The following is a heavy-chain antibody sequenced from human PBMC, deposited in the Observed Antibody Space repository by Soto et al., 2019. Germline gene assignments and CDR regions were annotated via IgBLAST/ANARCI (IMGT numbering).Heavy chain of an antibody. J-gene: IGHJ6*02. D-gene: IGHD2-2*01. CDR3: ARAKGPAAILGPTARWVAGYYGMDV. Sequence: QVQLVQSGAEVKKPGSSVKVSCKASGGTFSSYAISWVRQAPGQGLEWMGGIIPIFGTANYAQKFQGRVTITADDSTSTAYMELSSRRSEDTAVYYCARAKGPAAILGPTARWVAGYYGMDVWGQGTTVTVSS. CDR1: GGTFSSYA. V-gene: IGHV1-69*01. CDR2: IIPIFGTA.